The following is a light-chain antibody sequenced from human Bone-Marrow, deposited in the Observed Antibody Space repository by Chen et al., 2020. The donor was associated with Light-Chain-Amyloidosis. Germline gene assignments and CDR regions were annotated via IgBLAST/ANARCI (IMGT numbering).Light chain of an antibody. J-gene: IGKJ4*01. Sequence: EIVSTQSPGTLSLSPGERATPSCRASQSVSSNFLAWYQQKPGQAPGLLIYDASSRATGIPDRFSGSGSGTDFTLTISRLEPEDFAVYYCQQYGSTPLTFGGGTKVEI. V-gene: IGKV3-20*01. CDR1: QSVSSNF. CDR2: DAS. CDR3: QQYGSTPLT.